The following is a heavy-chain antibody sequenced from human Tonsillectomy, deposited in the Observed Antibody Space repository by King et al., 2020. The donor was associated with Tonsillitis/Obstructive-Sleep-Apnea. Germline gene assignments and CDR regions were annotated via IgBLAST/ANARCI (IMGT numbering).Heavy chain of an antibody. V-gene: IGHV4-59*01. Sequence: QLQESGPGLVKPSETLSLTCNVSGGSISSYYWSWIRQPPGKGLEWIGYFYYNGNTNYNPSLKSRVTISVDTSKNQLSLKLSSVTDADTAVYYCARAYYYDSGWFDPWGQGTLVTVSS. J-gene: IGHJ5*02. CDR3: ARAYYYDSGWFDP. CDR1: GGSISSYY. D-gene: IGHD3-22*01. CDR2: FYYNGNT.